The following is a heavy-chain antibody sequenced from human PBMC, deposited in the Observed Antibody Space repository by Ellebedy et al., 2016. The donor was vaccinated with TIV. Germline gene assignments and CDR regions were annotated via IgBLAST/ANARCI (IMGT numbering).Heavy chain of an antibody. CDR2: IYYSGST. V-gene: IGHV4-4*02. CDR3: VRKGEAVAETD. J-gene: IGHJ4*02. D-gene: IGHD6-13*01. Sequence: SETLSLXCAVSGGSISSSNWWSWVRQPPGKGLEWIGSIYYSGSTYYNPSLKSRVTISVDTSKNQFSLKLSSVTAADTAVYHCVRKGEAVAETDWGQGTLVTVSS. CDR1: GGSISSSNW.